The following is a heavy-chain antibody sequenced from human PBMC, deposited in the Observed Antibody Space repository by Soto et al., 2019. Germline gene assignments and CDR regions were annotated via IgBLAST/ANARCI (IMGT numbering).Heavy chain of an antibody. J-gene: IGHJ6*02. D-gene: IGHD3-3*02. CDR1: GGTFSTSA. CDR2: IMPVFATP. Sequence: QVQLMQSGAEVKKPGSSVKVSCKASGGTFSTSAISWVRQAPGEGLEWVGAIMPVFATPDYAQKFQGRVTISADESTTTAYLELTSLTTDDTAVYYCARDKDRQQLGGNYYYILDVWGQGTAITVSS. V-gene: IGHV1-69*12. CDR3: ARDKDRQQLGGNYYYILDV.